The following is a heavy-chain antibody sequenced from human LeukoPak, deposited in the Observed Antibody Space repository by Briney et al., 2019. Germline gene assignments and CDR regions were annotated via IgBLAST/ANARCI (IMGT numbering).Heavy chain of an antibody. CDR3: AKGGELRFLEWPPNDY. Sequence: PGGSLRLSCAASGFTFSNAWMSWVRQAPGKGLEWVGRIKSKTDGGTTDYAAPVKGRFTISRDDSKNTLYLQMNSLRAEDTAVYYCAKGGELRFLEWPPNDYWGQGTLVTVSS. V-gene: IGHV3-15*01. D-gene: IGHD3-3*01. CDR2: IKSKTDGGTT. CDR1: GFTFSNAW. J-gene: IGHJ4*02.